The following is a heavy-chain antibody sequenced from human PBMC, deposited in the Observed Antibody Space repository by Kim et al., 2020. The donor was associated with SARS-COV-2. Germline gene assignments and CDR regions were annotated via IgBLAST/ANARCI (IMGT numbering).Heavy chain of an antibody. D-gene: IGHD3-16*02. V-gene: IGHV4-59*13. CDR2: VYYNGVT. J-gene: IGHJ5*02. CDR1: RGSITDDH. CDR3: AREVHNYVWGSYRSNWFDP. Sequence: SETLSLTCTVSRGSITDDHWSWIRQVPGKGLEWIGYVYYNGVTNYNPSLTSRVAISVDPSRNQFSLHLSSVTAADTALYYCAREVHNYVWGSYRSNWFDP.